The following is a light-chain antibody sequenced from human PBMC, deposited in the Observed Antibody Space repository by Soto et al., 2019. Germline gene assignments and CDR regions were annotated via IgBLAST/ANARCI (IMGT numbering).Light chain of an antibody. CDR1: QSFRGL. CDR2: DAY. J-gene: IGKJ5*01. Sequence: EIVLTRPPGTLSLSPGERATLSCRASQSFRGLLAWYQQKPGQAPRLLIYDAYNRATGIPPRFSGSGSGTDFTLTISSLEPEDSAVYYCQQRHMWPITFGQGTRLEIK. CDR3: QQRHMWPIT. V-gene: IGKV3-11*01.